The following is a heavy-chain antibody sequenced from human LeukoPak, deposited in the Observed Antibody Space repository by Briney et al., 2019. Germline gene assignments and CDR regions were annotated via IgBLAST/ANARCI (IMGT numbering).Heavy chain of an antibody. CDR2: IKQDGSEK. J-gene: IGHJ4*02. Sequence: GGSLRLSCAASGFTFTAYWMSWVRQAPGKGLECVANIKQDGSEKFYVDSVKGRFTVSRDNTKNSLYLQMNSLRAEDTAVYYCASDLSSDYDSVWGSYRPRIDWGQGTLVTVSS. D-gene: IGHD3-16*02. CDR3: ASDLSSDYDSVWGSYRPRID. CDR1: GFTFTAYW. V-gene: IGHV3-7*01.